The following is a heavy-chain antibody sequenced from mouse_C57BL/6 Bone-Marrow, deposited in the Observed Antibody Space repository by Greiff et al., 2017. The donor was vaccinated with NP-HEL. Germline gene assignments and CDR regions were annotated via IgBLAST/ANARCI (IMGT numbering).Heavy chain of an antibody. Sequence: QVQLQQPGAELVKPGPSVMLSCKASGYTFTSYWTQCVKQRPGHGLEWIGMIHPNSGSTNYTEKFKSKAPLTVDKSSSTAYMQLSSLTSEDSAIYYCERSSNPYYAMDCWGQGTSVTVSS. CDR3: ERSSNPYYAMDC. V-gene: IGHV1-64*01. CDR1: GYTFTSYW. J-gene: IGHJ4*01. D-gene: IGHD4-1*01. CDR2: IHPNSGST.